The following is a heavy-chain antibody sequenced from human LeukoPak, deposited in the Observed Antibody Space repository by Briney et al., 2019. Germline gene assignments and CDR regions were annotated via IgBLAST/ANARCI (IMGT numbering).Heavy chain of an antibody. D-gene: IGHD3-22*01. CDR1: GFTFSSYA. CDR2: ISGSGTST. CDR3: TKRPVVVITTPYFDY. J-gene: IGHJ4*02. Sequence: GGSLRLSCAASGFTFSSYAMSWVRQAPGKGLEWVSTISGSGTSTYHADSVKGRFTISRDNSKNTLYQQMNSLRAEDTAVYYCTKRPVVVITTPYFDYWGQGTLVTVSS. V-gene: IGHV3-23*01.